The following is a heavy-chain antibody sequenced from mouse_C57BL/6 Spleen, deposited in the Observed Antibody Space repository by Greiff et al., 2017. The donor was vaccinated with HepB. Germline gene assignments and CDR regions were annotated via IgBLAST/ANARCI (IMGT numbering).Heavy chain of an antibody. V-gene: IGHV1-4*01. J-gene: IGHJ2*01. CDR3: ARGGLTQYNLDY. CDR2: INPSSGYT. CDR1: GYTFTSYT. D-gene: IGHD4-1*01. Sequence: VQLQQSGAELARPGASVKMSCKASGYTFTSYTMHWVKQRPGQGLEWIGYINPSSGYTKYNQKFKDKATLTADKSSSTAYMQLSSLTSEDSAVYYCARGGLTQYNLDYWGKGTTLTVS.